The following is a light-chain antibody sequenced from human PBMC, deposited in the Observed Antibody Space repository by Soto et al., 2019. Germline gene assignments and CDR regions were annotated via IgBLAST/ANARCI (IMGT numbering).Light chain of an antibody. CDR2: AAS. CDR3: QQLNSYPLT. J-gene: IGKJ4*01. Sequence: DIQLTQSPSFLSGSVGDRFTITFLASQGISINLAWYQQKPVKAPKLLIYAASTLQRGVPSRFSGSGSGTEFTLTISSLQPEDFATYYCQQLNSYPLTFGGGTKVDIK. V-gene: IGKV1-9*01. CDR1: QGISIN.